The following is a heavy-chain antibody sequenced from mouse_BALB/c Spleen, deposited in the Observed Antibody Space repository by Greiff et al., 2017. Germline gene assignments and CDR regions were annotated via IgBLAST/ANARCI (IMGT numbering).Heavy chain of an antibody. CDR1: GFTFSSYG. Sequence: DVKLVESGGDLVKPGGSLKLSCAASGFTFSSYGMSWVRQTPDKRLEWVATISSGGSYTYYPDSVKGRFTISRDNAKNTLYLQMSSLKSEDTAMYYCARYYGNAMDYWGQGTSVTVSS. D-gene: IGHD1-1*01. V-gene: IGHV5-6*02. CDR2: ISSGGSYT. CDR3: ARYYGNAMDY. J-gene: IGHJ4*01.